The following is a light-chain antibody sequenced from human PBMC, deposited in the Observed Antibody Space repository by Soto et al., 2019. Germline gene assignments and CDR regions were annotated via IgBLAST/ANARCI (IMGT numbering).Light chain of an antibody. CDR1: QSVTSDF. J-gene: IGKJ2*01. CDR2: GAS. CDR3: QVYRRSPLTYT. V-gene: IGKV3-20*01. Sequence: EIVLTQSPGTLSLSPGERATLSCRASQSVTSDFLAWYQQKPGQAPRLLIYGASSRAADVPDRFTGSGSGTHFTLTITRLEPEDFAVYYCQVYRRSPLTYTFGQGTKLGVK.